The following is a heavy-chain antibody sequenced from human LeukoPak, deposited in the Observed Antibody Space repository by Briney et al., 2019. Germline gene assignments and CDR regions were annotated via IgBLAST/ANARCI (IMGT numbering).Heavy chain of an antibody. D-gene: IGHD4-17*01. CDR3: ASMTTVPY. Sequence: GASVKVSCKASGYTFTSYDINWVRQATGQGLEWMGWMNPNSGNTGYARKFQGRVTMTRNTSISTAYMELSSLRSEDTAVYCCASMTTVPYWGQGTLVTVSS. V-gene: IGHV1-8*01. CDR2: MNPNSGNT. CDR1: GYTFTSYD. J-gene: IGHJ4*02.